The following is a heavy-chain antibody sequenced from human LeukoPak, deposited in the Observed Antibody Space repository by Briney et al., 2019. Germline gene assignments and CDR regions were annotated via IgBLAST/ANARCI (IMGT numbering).Heavy chain of an antibody. V-gene: IGHV3-21*01. J-gene: IGHJ6*02. CDR3: AREITLLRYFDWLFPLGYYYGMDV. D-gene: IGHD3-9*01. CDR1: GFTFSSYS. CDR2: ISSSSSYI. Sequence: PGGSLRLSCAASGFTFSSYSMNWVRQAPGKGLEWVSSISSSSSYIYYADSVKGRFTISRDNAKNLLYLQMNSLRAEDTAVYYCAREITLLRYFDWLFPLGYYYGMDVWGQGTTVTVS.